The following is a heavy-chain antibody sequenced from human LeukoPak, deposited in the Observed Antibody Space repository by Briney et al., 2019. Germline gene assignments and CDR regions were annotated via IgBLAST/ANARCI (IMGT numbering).Heavy chain of an antibody. D-gene: IGHD2-15*01. CDR3: ARSDTYCSGGSCPPNTFDALDI. CDR2: IYYSGST. CDR1: GGSISSSSYY. J-gene: IGHJ3*02. V-gene: IGHV4-39*07. Sequence: SETLSLTCTVSGGSISSSSYYWGWIRQPPGKGLEWTGSIYYSGSTYYNPSLKSRVTISVDTSKNQFSLKLSSVTAADTAVYYCARSDTYCSGGSCPPNTFDALDIWGQGTMVTVSS.